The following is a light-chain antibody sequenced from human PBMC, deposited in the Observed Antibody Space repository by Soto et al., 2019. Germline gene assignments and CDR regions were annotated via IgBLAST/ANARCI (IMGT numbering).Light chain of an antibody. J-gene: IGLJ2*01. V-gene: IGLV7-46*01. CDR1: TGAVTSSHY. Sequence: QAVVTQEPSLTVSPGGTVTLTCGSRTGAVTSSHYPYWFQQRPGQAPRTLIYNTSNKHSWTPARFSGSLLGGKAALTLSGAQPEDEADYYCLLFYSGPRVFGGGTKVTVL. CDR3: LLFYSGPRV. CDR2: NTS.